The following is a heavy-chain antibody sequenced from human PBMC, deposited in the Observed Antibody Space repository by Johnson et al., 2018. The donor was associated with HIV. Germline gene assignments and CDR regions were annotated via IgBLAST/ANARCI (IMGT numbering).Heavy chain of an antibody. CDR1: GLTVSSNY. V-gene: IGHV3-53*01. Sequence: VQVVESGGGLIQPGGSLRLSCAASGLTVSSNYMSWVRQAPGKGLEWVSVIYSGGSTYYADPVKGRFTISRDNSKNTLYLQMNSLRAEDTAVYYCAREDSSGYYGAFDIWGQGTMVTVSS. D-gene: IGHD3-22*01. CDR3: AREDSSGYYGAFDI. CDR2: IYSGGST. J-gene: IGHJ3*02.